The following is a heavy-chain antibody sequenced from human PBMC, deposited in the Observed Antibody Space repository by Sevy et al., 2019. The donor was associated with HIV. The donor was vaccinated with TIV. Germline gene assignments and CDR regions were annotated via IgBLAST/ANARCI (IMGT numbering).Heavy chain of an antibody. J-gene: IGHJ4*02. CDR1: GFTFSSYW. Sequence: GGFLRLSCAASGFTFSSYWMSWVRQAPGKGLEWVANIKQDGSEKYYVDSVKGRFTISRDNTKNSLYLQMNSLRAEDTAVYYCARGYSNLRGYSYGTYYFDYWGQGTLVTVSS. V-gene: IGHV3-7*04. CDR2: IKQDGSEK. D-gene: IGHD5-18*01. CDR3: ARGYSNLRGYSYGTYYFDY.